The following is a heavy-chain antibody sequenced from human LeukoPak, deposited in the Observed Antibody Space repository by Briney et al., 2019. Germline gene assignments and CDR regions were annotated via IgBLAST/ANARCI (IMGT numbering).Heavy chain of an antibody. V-gene: IGHV1-3*03. CDR2: INAGNGNT. CDR3: ARVAGAAAGNAFDI. CDR1: GYTFTSYA. D-gene: IGHD6-13*01. J-gene: IGHJ3*02. Sequence: ASVKVSCKASGYTFTSYAMHWVRQAPGQRLEWMGWINAGNGNTKYSQEFQGRVTITRDTSVSTAYMELSSLRSEDMAVYYCARVAGAAAGNAFDIWGQGTMVTVSS.